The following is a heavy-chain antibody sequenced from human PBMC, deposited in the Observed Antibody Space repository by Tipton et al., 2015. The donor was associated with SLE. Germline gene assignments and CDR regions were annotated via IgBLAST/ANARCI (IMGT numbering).Heavy chain of an antibody. V-gene: IGHV4-59*11. CDR1: GGSISSHY. CDR3: ASRFPYYYDSSGYYYGEGYFDY. D-gene: IGHD3-22*01. Sequence: TLSLTCTVSGGSISSHYWSWIRQPPGKGLEWIGYIYYSGSTNYNPPLKSRVTISVDTSKNQFSLKLSSVTAADTAVYYCASRFPYYYDSSGYYYGEGYFDYWGQGTLVTVSS. J-gene: IGHJ4*02. CDR2: IYYSGST.